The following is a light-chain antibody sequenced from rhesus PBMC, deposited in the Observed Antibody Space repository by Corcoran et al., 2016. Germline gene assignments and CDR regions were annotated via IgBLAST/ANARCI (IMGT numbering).Light chain of an antibody. CDR2: AAS. Sequence: DIQMTQSPSSLSASVGDRVTITCRASQTISTYLAWYQQKPGKVPKLLIYAASRLDSGVPSRFSGSGAGTEVTLTITSLQPEDFVSYYCQQQNSHPITFGGGTKVEIK. V-gene: IGKV1-44*02. CDR1: QTISTY. CDR3: QQQNSHPIT. J-gene: IGKJ4*01.